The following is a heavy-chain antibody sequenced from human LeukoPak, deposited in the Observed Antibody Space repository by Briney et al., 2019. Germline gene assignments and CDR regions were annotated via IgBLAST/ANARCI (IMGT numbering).Heavy chain of an antibody. CDR2: INPSGGST. Sequence: ASVKVSYKASGYTFTSYYMNWVRQAPGQGLEWMGIINPSGGSTSYAQKFQGRVTMTRDTSTSTVYMELSSLRSEDTAVYYCARADRRRPPYTSSWYSENIFDYWGQGTLVTVSS. CDR3: ARADRRRPPYTSSWYSENIFDY. CDR1: GYTFTSYY. V-gene: IGHV1-46*01. J-gene: IGHJ4*02. D-gene: IGHD6-13*01.